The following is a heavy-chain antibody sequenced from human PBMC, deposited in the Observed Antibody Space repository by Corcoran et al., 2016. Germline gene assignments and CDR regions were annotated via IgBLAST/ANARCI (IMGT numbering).Heavy chain of an antibody. Sequence: QVTLKESGPALVKPTQTLTLTCTCSGFSLSTSGMRVTWIRQPPGKAMEWIARIDWDDDEFYTTYLKTSLTNSKDTSKNQVVLTMTTMYPADTGADYWSRIIGYGYYFDFWGQGILVTVSS. CDR2: IDWDDDE. CDR3: SRIIGYGYYFDF. CDR1: GFSLSTSGMR. J-gene: IGHJ4*02. D-gene: IGHD5-12*01. V-gene: IGHV2-70*04.